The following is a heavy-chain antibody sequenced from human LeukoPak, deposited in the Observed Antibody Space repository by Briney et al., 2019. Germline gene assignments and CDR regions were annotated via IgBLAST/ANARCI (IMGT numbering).Heavy chain of an antibody. J-gene: IGHJ5*02. D-gene: IGHD2-2*01. CDR3: ARDARRRYCSSTSCYWGWFDP. V-gene: IGHV1-69*13. CDR1: GGTFSNNA. Sequence: SVKVSCKASGGTFSNNAISWVRQAPGQGLEWMGGIIPMLGTANYAQKFQGRVTITADESTSTAYMELSSLRSEDTAVYYCARDARRRYCSSTSCYWGWFDPWGQGTLVTVSS. CDR2: IIPMLGTA.